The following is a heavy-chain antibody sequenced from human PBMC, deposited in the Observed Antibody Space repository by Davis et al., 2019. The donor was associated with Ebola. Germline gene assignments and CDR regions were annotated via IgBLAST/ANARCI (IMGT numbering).Heavy chain of an antibody. CDR2: LGTSADT. V-gene: IGHV3-23*01. Sequence: WGSLRLSCAASGFTFSSYGMHWVRQAPGKGLEWVSTLGTSADTYYADSVKGRFTISRDNSKNTLYLQMNGLRVEDTAIYYCAKDTSNIWFDIWGQGTNVTVSS. J-gene: IGHJ3*02. D-gene: IGHD1-26*01. CDR1: GFTFSSYG. CDR3: AKDTSNIWFDI.